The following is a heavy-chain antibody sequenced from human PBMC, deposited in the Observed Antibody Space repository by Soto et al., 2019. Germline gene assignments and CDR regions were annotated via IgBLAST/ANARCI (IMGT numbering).Heavy chain of an antibody. CDR1: GFTFSIND. CDR2: ISNDGNNK. V-gene: IGHV3-30*18. CDR3: AKDHQTYNWPYLFDS. J-gene: IGHJ4*02. D-gene: IGHD1-20*01. Sequence: GGSLRLSCAASGFTFSINDMHWVRQAPGRGLEWVAVISNDGNNKYYADSVKGRFTLSRDNSKNMVYLQMDSLRVEDTAVYFCAKDHQTYNWPYLFDSWGPGTLVTVSS.